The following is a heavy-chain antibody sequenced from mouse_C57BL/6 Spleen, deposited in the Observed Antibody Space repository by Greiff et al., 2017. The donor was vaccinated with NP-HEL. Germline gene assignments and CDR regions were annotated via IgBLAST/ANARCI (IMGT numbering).Heavy chain of an antibody. CDR1: GFSLTSYG. V-gene: IGHV2-6*03. Sequence: VKLMESGPGLVAPSQSLSITCTVSGFSLTSYGVHWVRQPPGKGLEWLVVIWSDGSTTYNSALKSRLSISKDNSKSQVFLKMNSLQTDDTAMYYCAADSSGYNYAMDYWGQGTSVTVSS. CDR3: AADSSGYNYAMDY. J-gene: IGHJ4*01. CDR2: IWSDGST. D-gene: IGHD3-2*02.